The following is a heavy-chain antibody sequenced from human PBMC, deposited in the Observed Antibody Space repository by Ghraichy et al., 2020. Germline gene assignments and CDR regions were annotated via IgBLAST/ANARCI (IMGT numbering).Heavy chain of an antibody. V-gene: IGHV1-2*02. J-gene: IGHJ4*02. Sequence: ASVKVSCKASGYTFTDYYVHWVRQAPGQGPEWLGWINPNSGVPKYSQNFQGRISMSSDTSISTAYMDLSSLTSDDSAVYYCARTSLTGFHFLDYWVQGTLVTVSS. D-gene: IGHD3-9*01. CDR2: INPNSGVP. CDR1: GYTFTDYY. CDR3: ARTSLTGFHFLDY.